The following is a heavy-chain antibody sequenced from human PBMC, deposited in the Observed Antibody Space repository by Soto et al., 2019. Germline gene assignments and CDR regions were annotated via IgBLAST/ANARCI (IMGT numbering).Heavy chain of an antibody. V-gene: IGHV1-3*05. J-gene: IGHJ4*02. CDR2: INAGNGNT. Sequence: QVHLVQSGAEEKKPGASVKVSCKASGYTFTTYAIHWVRQAPGQGLEWMGWINAGNGNTKYSQNFQGRVTITRDTSASPADMEMRSMRSKAKAVSYCAGTTDTSVDSWGQGTLVTVSS. CDR3: AGTTDTSVDS. D-gene: IGHD1-1*01. CDR1: GYTFTTYA.